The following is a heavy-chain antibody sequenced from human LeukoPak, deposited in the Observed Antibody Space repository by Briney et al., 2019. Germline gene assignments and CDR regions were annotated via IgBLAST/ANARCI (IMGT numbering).Heavy chain of an antibody. J-gene: IGHJ4*02. V-gene: IGHV1-2*02. Sequence: AASVKVSCKASGYTFTGYYMHWVRQAPGQGLEWMGWINPNSGGTNYAQKFQGRVTMTRDTSISTAYMELGRLRSDDTAVYYCARDLELRGYFDYWGQGTLVTVSS. CDR1: GYTFTGYY. CDR2: INPNSGGT. CDR3: ARDLELRGYFDY. D-gene: IGHD1-7*01.